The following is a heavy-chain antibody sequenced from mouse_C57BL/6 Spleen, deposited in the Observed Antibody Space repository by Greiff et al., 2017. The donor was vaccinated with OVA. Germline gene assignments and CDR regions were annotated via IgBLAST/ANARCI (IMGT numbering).Heavy chain of an antibody. CDR1: GYTFTSYW. CDR3: AIYYDYDGDYYAMDY. CDR2: IHPSDSDT. Sequence: QVHVKQPGAELVKPGASVKVSCKASGYTFTSYWMHWVKQRPGQGLEWIGRIHPSDSDTNYNQKFKGKATLTVDKSSSTAYMQLSSLTSEDSAVYYCAIYYDYDGDYYAMDYWGQGTSVTVSS. J-gene: IGHJ4*01. D-gene: IGHD2-4*01. V-gene: IGHV1-74*01.